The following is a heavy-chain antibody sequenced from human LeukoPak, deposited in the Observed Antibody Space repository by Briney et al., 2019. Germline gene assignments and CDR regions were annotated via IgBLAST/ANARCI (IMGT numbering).Heavy chain of an antibody. Sequence: GGSLRLSCEASGFTFSSYWMTWVRQAPGKGLEWVAAIKEDGSDKYYVDSVKGRFTISRDNARNSLFLQMTSLRVEDTAVYYCTREVRSFDYWGQGTLVTVSS. CDR1: GFTFSSYW. J-gene: IGHJ4*02. CDR3: TREVRSFDY. CDR2: IKEDGSDK. V-gene: IGHV3-7*01.